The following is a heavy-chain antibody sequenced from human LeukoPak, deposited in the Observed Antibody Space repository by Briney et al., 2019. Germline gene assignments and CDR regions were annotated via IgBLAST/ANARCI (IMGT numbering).Heavy chain of an antibody. CDR3: ATEGKMVRGVYTDY. J-gene: IGHJ4*02. CDR2: IYYSGST. D-gene: IGHD3-10*01. V-gene: IGHV4-34*01. CDR1: GGSFSGYY. Sequence: SETLSLTCAVYGGSFSGYYWSWIRQPPGKGLEWIGSIYYSGSTYYNPSLKSRVTISVDTSKNQFSLKLSSVTAADTAVYYCATEGKMVRGVYTDYWGQGTLVTVSS.